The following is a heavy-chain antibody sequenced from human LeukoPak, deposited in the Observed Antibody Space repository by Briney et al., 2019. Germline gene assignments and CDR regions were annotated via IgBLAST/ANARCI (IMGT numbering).Heavy chain of an antibody. Sequence: GGSLSRSCAASGFTLSDYAMNWVRQAPGEGLEWLSAISGSDGHTFYADSVKGRFTLSRDNSKNTLYLQMNNLRADDTAIYYCAKVPWLGTMTWGQGTLVIVSS. CDR1: GFTLSDYA. J-gene: IGHJ4*02. V-gene: IGHV3-23*01. CDR3: AKVPWLGTMT. CDR2: ISGSDGHT. D-gene: IGHD1-7*01.